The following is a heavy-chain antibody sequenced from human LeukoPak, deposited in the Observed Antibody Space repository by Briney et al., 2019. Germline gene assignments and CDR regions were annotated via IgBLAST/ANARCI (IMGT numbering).Heavy chain of an antibody. V-gene: IGHV3-30-3*01. CDR2: ISYDGSNK. J-gene: IGHJ4*02. D-gene: IGHD3-22*01. CDR3: ARGTYYYDSSSPLGY. CDR1: GFTFSSYA. Sequence: GGSLRLSCAASGFTFSSYAMHWVRQAPGKGLEWVAVISYDGSNKYYADSVKGRFTISRDNSKNTLYLQMNSLRAEDTAVYYCARGTYYYDSSSPLGYWGQGTLVTVSS.